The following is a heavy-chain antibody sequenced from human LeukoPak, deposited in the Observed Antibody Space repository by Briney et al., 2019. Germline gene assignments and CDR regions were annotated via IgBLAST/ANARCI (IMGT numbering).Heavy chain of an antibody. V-gene: IGHV1-69*10. J-gene: IGHJ4*02. D-gene: IGHD3-3*01. CDR1: GGTFSSYT. Sequence: SVKVSCKASGGTFSSYTISGGRQAPGQGLEWRGGSIPIRGIANYAQTFQGRVTMTADKSTSTAYMELSSLRSADTAVYYCARSGYQWRFFVYWGQGTLVTVSS. CDR3: ARSGYQWRFFVY. CDR2: SIPIRGIA.